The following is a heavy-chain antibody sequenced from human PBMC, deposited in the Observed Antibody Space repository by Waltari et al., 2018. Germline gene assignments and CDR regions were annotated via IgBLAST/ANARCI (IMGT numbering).Heavy chain of an antibody. Sequence: QVQLVQSGAEVKKPGSSVKVSCKASGGTFSSYAISWVRQAPGQGIEWRVGIIPIFGPANYAQKCQGRFTITADEATSTAYMGLSSLRSEDTAGYYCAVDTAMRYYYYYMDVWGKGTTVTISS. CDR2: IIPIFGPA. CDR1: GGTFSSYA. D-gene: IGHD5-18*01. J-gene: IGHJ6*03. V-gene: IGHV1-69*12. CDR3: AVDTAMRYYYYYMDV.